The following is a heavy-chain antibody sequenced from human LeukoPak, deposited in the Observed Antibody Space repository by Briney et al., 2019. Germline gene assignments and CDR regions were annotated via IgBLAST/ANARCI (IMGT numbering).Heavy chain of an antibody. V-gene: IGHV4-59*01. J-gene: IGHJ4*02. Sequence: PSETLSLTSTVSGGSISSYYWSWIRQPPGKGLEWIGYIYYSGSTNYNPSLKSRVTISVDTSKNQFSLKLSSVTAADTAVYYCARGAYCTNGVCYNDYWGQGTLVTVSS. D-gene: IGHD2-8*01. CDR1: GGSISSYY. CDR3: ARGAYCTNGVCYNDY. CDR2: IYYSGST.